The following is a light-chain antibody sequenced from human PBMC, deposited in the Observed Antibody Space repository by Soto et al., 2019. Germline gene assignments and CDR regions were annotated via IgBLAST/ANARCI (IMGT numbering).Light chain of an antibody. CDR1: SSNIGTSS. J-gene: IGLJ1*01. CDR3: AAWDDSLNGHV. V-gene: IGLV1-44*01. Sequence: QSALTQPHSASGTPGQRVTISCSGSSSNIGTSSVHWFQQLPGTAPKLLISTTNQRPSGVPERCSGSKSGTSASLAISGLQSEDEADYYCAAWDDSLNGHVFGTGTKVTVL. CDR2: TTN.